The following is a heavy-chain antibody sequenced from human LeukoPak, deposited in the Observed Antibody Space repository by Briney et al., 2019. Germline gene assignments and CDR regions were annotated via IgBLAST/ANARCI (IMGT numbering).Heavy chain of an antibody. CDR3: ARDDSSGYCPDY. D-gene: IGHD3-22*01. CDR1: GFTFSSYS. Sequence: KPGGSLRLSCAASGFTFSSYSMNWVRQAPGKGLEWMGIINPSGGSTSYAQKFQGRVTMTRDTSTSTVYMELSSLRSEDTAVYYCARDDSSGYCPDYWGQGTLVTVSS. J-gene: IGHJ4*02. V-gene: IGHV1-46*01. CDR2: INPSGGST.